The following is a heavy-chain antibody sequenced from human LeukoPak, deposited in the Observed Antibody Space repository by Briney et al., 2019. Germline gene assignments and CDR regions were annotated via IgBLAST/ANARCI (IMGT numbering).Heavy chain of an antibody. CDR3: ASPSEDSSGWESFDY. Sequence: PSETLSLTCTVSGGSISSCYWSWIRQPPGKGLEWIGYIYYSGSTNYNPSLKSRVTISVDTSKNQLSLKLSSVTAADTAVYYCASPSEDSSGWESFDYWGQGTLVTVSS. D-gene: IGHD6-19*01. CDR1: GGSISSCY. J-gene: IGHJ4*02. V-gene: IGHV4-59*01. CDR2: IYYSGST.